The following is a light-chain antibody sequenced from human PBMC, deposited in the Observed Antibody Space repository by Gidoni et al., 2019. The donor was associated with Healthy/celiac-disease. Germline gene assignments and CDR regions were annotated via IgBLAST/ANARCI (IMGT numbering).Light chain of an antibody. V-gene: IGKV3-15*01. J-gene: IGKJ2*01. CDR2: GAS. Sequence: EIVMTQSPATLSVSPGERATLSCSASQSVSSNLAWYQQKPGQAPRLLIYGASTRATGIPARFSGSGSGTEFTLTISSLQSEDFAVYYCQQYNNWLLYTFXQXTKLEIK. CDR3: QQYNNWLLYT. CDR1: QSVSSN.